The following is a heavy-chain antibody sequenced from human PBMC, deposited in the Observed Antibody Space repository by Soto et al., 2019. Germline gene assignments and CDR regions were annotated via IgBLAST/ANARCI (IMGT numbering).Heavy chain of an antibody. CDR1: GGSFSGYY. CDR2: INHSGST. V-gene: IGHV4-34*01. J-gene: IGHJ6*03. CDR3: ARRSITMVRGAYYYYMDV. Sequence: QVQLQQWGAGLLKPSETLSLTCAVYGGSFSGYYWSWIRQPPGKGLEWIGEINHSGSTNYNPSLKIRVTISVDTSKNQFSLKISSVTAADTAVYYCARRSITMVRGAYYYYMDVWGKGTTVTVSS. D-gene: IGHD3-10*01.